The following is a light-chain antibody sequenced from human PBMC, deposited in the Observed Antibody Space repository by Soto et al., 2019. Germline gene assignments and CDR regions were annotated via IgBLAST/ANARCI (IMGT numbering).Light chain of an antibody. J-gene: IGKJ2*01. Sequence: EIVLTQSPATQSLSPGERATLSCRASQSVSSYLAWYQQKPGQAPRLLIYDASNRATGIPARFSGSGSGTDFTLTISSLEPEDFAVYYCQPRSNWPPYTFGQGTKLEIK. V-gene: IGKV3-11*01. CDR1: QSVSSY. CDR3: QPRSNWPPYT. CDR2: DAS.